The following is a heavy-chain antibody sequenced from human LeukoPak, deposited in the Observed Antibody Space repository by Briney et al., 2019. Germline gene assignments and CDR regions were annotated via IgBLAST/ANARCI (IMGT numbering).Heavy chain of an antibody. CDR2: INSDGSST. D-gene: IGHD3-22*01. J-gene: IGHJ4*02. Sequence: GGSLRLSCAASGFTFSDYYMSWIRQAPGKGLVWVSRINSDGSSTTYADSVKGRFTVSRDNAKNTLYLQMDSLRAEDSAVYYCARGLVHDTSGYYSDYWGQGILVTVSS. CDR1: GFTFSDYY. CDR3: ARGLVHDTSGYYSDY. V-gene: IGHV3-74*01.